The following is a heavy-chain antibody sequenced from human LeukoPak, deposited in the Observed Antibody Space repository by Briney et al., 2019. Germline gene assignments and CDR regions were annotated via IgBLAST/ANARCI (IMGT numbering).Heavy chain of an antibody. CDR2: MSGSGGST. J-gene: IGHJ4*02. V-gene: IGHV3-23*01. CDR3: AKNQGQWLVPVDY. Sequence: GGSLRLSCAGFGFNFSTYEMNWVRQAPGKGLEWVSSMSGSGGSTYYADSVKGRFTISRDNSKNTLYLQMNNLRAEDTALYYCAKNQGQWLVPVDYWGQGTLVTVSS. D-gene: IGHD6-19*01. CDR1: GFNFSTYE.